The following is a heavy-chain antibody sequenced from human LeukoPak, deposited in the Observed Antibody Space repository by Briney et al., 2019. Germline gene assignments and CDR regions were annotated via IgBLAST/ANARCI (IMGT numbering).Heavy chain of an antibody. V-gene: IGHV1-46*01. CDR2: INPSGGST. Sequence: GASVKVSCKASGYTFTSYYMHWVRQAPGQGLEWMGIINPSGGSTSYAQKFQGRVTMTRDMSTSTVYMELSSLRSDDTAVYYWARHRRPRVYYDSSGYFHDAFDIWGQGTLVTVSS. J-gene: IGHJ3*02. CDR1: GYTFTSYY. D-gene: IGHD3-22*01. CDR3: ARHRRPRVYYDSSGYFHDAFDI.